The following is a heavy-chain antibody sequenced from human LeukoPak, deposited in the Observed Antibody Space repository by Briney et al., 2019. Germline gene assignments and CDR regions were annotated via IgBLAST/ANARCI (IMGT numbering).Heavy chain of an antibody. Sequence: GGSLRLSCAAPGFTFSSHSMNWVRQAPGKGLEWVSSIYSSSGYTYYADSVKGRFTISRDHAKKSLFMEMNSLRAEDAAVYYRAPSGGLDYWGQGTLVTVSS. D-gene: IGHD3-10*01. CDR3: APSGGLDY. CDR2: IYSSSGYT. J-gene: IGHJ4*02. V-gene: IGHV3-21*01. CDR1: GFTFSSHS.